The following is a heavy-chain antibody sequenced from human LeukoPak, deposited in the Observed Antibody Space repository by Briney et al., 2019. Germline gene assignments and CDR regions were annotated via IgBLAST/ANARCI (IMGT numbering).Heavy chain of an antibody. J-gene: IGHJ6*02. CDR1: GGTFNNYA. CDR2: ISPNSGGT. Sequence: GASVKVFCKASGGTFNNYAISWVRQAPGQGLEWMGWISPNSGGTNYAQKFQGRVTMTWDTSISTAYMELSRLRSDDTAVYYCARERVVSSGYYYGMDVWGQGTTVTVSS. V-gene: IGHV1-2*02. CDR3: ARERVVSSGYYYGMDV. D-gene: IGHD2-8*02.